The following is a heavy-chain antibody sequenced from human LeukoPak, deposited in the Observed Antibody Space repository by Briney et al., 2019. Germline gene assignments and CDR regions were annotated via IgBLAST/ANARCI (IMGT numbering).Heavy chain of an antibody. J-gene: IGHJ4*02. Sequence: PSETLPLTCAVYGGSFSGYYWSWIRQPPGKGLEWIGEINHSGSTNYNPSLKSRVTISVDTSKNQFSLKLSSVTAADTAVYYCARGGGTSYCSSTSCYANYFDYWGQGTLVTVSS. CDR1: GGSFSGYY. D-gene: IGHD2-2*01. CDR2: INHSGST. V-gene: IGHV4-34*01. CDR3: ARGGGTSYCSSTSCYANYFDY.